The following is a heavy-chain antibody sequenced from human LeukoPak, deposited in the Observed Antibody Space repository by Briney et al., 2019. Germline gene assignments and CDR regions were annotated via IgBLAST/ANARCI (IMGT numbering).Heavy chain of an antibody. J-gene: IGHJ6*02. CDR1: GGSISSHY. Sequence: KPSETLSLTCTVSGGSISSHYWSWIRQPPGKGLEWIGYIYYSGSTNYNPSLKSRVTISVDTSKNQFSLKLSSVTAADTAVYYCARADGSGSYGYGMDVWGQGTTVTVSS. V-gene: IGHV4-59*11. D-gene: IGHD3-10*01. CDR2: IYYSGST. CDR3: ARADGSGSYGYGMDV.